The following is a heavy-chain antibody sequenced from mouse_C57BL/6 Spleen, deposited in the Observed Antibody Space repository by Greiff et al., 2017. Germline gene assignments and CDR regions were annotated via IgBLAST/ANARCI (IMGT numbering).Heavy chain of an antibody. J-gene: IGHJ3*01. V-gene: IGHV5-17*01. D-gene: IGHD4-1*01. CDR1: GFTFSDYG. CDR3: ASSLTGTWFAY. Sequence: EVMLVESGGGLVKPGGSLKLSCAASGFTFSDYGMHWVRQAPEKGLEWVAYISSGSSTIYYADTVKGRFTISRDNAKNTLFLQMTSLRSEDTAMYYCASSLTGTWFAYWGQGTLVTVSA. CDR2: ISSGSSTI.